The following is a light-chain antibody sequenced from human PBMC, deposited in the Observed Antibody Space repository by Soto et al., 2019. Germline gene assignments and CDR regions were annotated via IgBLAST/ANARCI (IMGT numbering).Light chain of an antibody. V-gene: IGLV2-14*01. CDR2: EVS. Sequence: QSALTQPASVSGSPGQSITISCTGTSFKNVSWYQQHPGQAPKLMIYEVSNRPSGVSNRFSGSKSGNTASLTISGLQAEDEADYYCSSYTSSSTEVFGTGTKVTVL. CDR3: SSYTSSSTEV. J-gene: IGLJ1*01. CDR1: SFKN.